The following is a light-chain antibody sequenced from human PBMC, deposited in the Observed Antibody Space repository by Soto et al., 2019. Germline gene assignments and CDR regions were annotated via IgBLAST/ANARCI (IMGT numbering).Light chain of an antibody. J-gene: IGKJ5*01. Sequence: EIVLTQSPATLSLSPGERATLSSRASQSVSSYLAWYQQKPGQAPRLLIYDASNRATGIPARFSSSGSGTDFTRTISSLAPEYFAVYYCQQRSNWPPEITFGQGTRLEIK. V-gene: IGKV3-11*01. CDR3: QQRSNWPPEIT. CDR2: DAS. CDR1: QSVSSY.